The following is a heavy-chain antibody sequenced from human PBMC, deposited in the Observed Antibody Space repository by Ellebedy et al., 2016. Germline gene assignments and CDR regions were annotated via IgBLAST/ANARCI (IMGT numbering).Heavy chain of an antibody. CDR2: INPGDSDT. D-gene: IGHD4-17*01. J-gene: IGHJ5*02. CDR3: ARRKNYGDYGELDP. V-gene: IGHV5-51*01. CDR1: GYTFTNDW. Sequence: GESLKISXKGSGYTFTNDWIGWVRQMPGKGLELMGIINPGDSDTRYSPSFQGQVTISADKSISTAYLQWSSLKASDTAMYYCARRKNYGDYGELDPWGQGTLVTVSS.